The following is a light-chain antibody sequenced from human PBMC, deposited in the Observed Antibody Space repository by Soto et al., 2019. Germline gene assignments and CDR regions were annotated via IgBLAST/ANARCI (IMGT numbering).Light chain of an antibody. V-gene: IGLV2-14*01. J-gene: IGLJ1*01. CDR1: SSDVGGYNY. CDR2: EVS. Sequence: QSALTQPASVSGSPGQSITISCTGTSSDVGGYNYVSWYQQHPGKAPKLMIYEVSNRPSGASNRFSGSKSGNTASLTISGLEAEDEADYYCSSYTSSRTYVFGTGTKLPS. CDR3: SSYTSSRTYV.